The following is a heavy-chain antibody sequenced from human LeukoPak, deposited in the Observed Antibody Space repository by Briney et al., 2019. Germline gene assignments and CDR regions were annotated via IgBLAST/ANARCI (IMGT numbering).Heavy chain of an antibody. V-gene: IGHV1-3*01. CDR2: INAGNGNT. J-gene: IGHJ4*02. CDR3: AKPARITMIVEEYFDY. CDR1: GGTFSSYA. D-gene: IGHD3-22*01. Sequence: ASVKVSCKASGGTFSSYAISWVRQAPGQRLEWMGWINAGNGNTKYSQKFQGRVTITRDTSASTAYMELSSLRSEDTAVYYCAKPARITMIVEEYFDYWGQGTLVTVSS.